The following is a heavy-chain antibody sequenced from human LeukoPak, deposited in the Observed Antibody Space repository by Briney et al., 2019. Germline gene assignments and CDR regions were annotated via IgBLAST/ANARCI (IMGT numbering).Heavy chain of an antibody. CDR1: GYTFTGYY. D-gene: IGHD4-17*01. J-gene: IGHJ5*02. V-gene: IGHV1-2*02. Sequence: ASVKVSCKASGYTFTGYYTHWVRQAPGQGLEWMGWINPNSGGTNYAQKFQGRVTMTRDTSSSTAYMELNRLTPDDTAVYYCARGDYGRGDPWGQGSLVTVSA. CDR3: ARGDYGRGDP. CDR2: INPNSGGT.